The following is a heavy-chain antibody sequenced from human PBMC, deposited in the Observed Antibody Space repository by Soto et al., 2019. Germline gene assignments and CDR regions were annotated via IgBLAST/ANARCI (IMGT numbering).Heavy chain of an antibody. CDR3: ACRGYSYGYDY. CDR1: GYIFTNYY. D-gene: IGHD5-18*01. V-gene: IGHV1-18*04. CDR2: ISAYNGNT. J-gene: IGHJ4*02. Sequence: ASVNVSCKASGYIFTNYYIHWVRQAPGQGLEWMGWISAYNGNTNYAQKLQGRVTMTTDTSTSTAYMELRSLRSDDTAVYYCACRGYSYGYDYWGQGTLVTVSS.